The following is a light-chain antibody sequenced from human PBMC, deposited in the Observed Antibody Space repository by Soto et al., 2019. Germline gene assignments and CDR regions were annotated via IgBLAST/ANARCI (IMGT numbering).Light chain of an antibody. CDR3: QQYNNYGSWT. J-gene: IGKJ1*01. CDR1: QSISAW. V-gene: IGKV1-5*03. CDR2: KAS. Sequence: DIQMTQSPSTLSASVGDRVTITCRASQSISAWLAWYQQKPGQAPKILIYKASSLESGVPSRFSGGGSGTEFTLTISSLQPDYFATYYCQQYNNYGSWTFGQGTKVEIK.